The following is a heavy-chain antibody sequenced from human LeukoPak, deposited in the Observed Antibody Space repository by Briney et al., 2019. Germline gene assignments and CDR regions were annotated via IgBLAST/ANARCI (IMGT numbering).Heavy chain of an antibody. CDR3: AREDIVVVPAAEPYYYGMDV. CDR2: SSSSGSTI. CDR1: GFTFSSYE. Sequence: GGTLRLSCAASGFTFSSYEMNWVRQAPGKGLEWVSYSSSSGSTIYYAGSVKGRFTISRDNAKNSLYLQMNSLRAEDTAVYYCAREDIVVVPAAEPYYYGMDVWGKGTTVTVSS. D-gene: IGHD2-2*01. J-gene: IGHJ6*04. V-gene: IGHV3-48*03.